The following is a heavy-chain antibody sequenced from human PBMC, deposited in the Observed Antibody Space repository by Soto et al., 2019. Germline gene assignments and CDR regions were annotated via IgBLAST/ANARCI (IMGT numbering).Heavy chain of an antibody. CDR1: GGTFSSYA. J-gene: IGHJ3*02. D-gene: IGHD2-2*02. V-gene: IGHV1-69*13. Sequence: SVKVSCKASGGTFSSYAISWVRQAPGQGLEWMGGIIPIFGTANYAQKFQGRVTITADESTSTAYMELSSLRSEDTAVYYCARGGVVVPAAILKDAFDIWGQGTMVTVSS. CDR2: IIPIFGTA. CDR3: ARGGVVVPAAILKDAFDI.